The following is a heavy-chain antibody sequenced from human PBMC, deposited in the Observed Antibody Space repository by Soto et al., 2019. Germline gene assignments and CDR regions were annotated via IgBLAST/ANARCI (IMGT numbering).Heavy chain of an antibody. D-gene: IGHD5-18*01. J-gene: IGHJ4*02. Sequence: QVQLVESGGGVVQPGRSLRLSCAASGFTFSSYAMHWVRQAPGKGLEWVAVISYDGSNKYYADSVKGRFTISRDNSKNTLYLQMNSLRAEGTAVYYCARDFAAAAMVARVLGYWGQGTLVTVSS. CDR3: ARDFAAAAMVARVLGY. CDR2: ISYDGSNK. V-gene: IGHV3-30-3*01. CDR1: GFTFSSYA.